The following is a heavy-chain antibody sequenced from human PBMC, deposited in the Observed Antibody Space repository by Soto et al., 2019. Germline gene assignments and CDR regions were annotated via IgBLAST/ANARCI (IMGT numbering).Heavy chain of an antibody. D-gene: IGHD1-26*01. CDR1: GFTFSSYA. J-gene: IGHJ4*02. V-gene: IGHV3-23*01. CDR3: AKLRVYTGSYYYFDY. Sequence: GGSLRLSCAASGFTFSSYAMSWVRQAPGKGLEWVSAISGSGGSTYYADSVKGRFTISRDNSKNTLYLQMNSLRAEDTAVYYCAKLRVYTGSYYYFDYWGQGTLVTVSS. CDR2: ISGSGGST.